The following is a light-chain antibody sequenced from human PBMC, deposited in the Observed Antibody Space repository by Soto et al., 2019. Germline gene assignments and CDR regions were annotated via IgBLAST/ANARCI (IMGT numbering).Light chain of an antibody. CDR1: QDISHY. CDR2: DAS. Sequence: DIQMTQSPSSLSASVGSRVTITCQASQDISHYLNWYQQKPGKAPKLLIYDASNLERGVPSKFSGSGSGTDFIFTISSLQPEDIATYYCQQFNNLPWTFGQGTKVEIE. J-gene: IGKJ1*01. CDR3: QQFNNLPWT. V-gene: IGKV1-33*01.